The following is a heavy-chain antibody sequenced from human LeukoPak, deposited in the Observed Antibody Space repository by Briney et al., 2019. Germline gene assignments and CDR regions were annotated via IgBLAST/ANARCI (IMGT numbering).Heavy chain of an antibody. J-gene: IGHJ4*02. CDR1: GGAISSTAYY. CDR3: ARHPPYGSRNWGAYYFDS. CDR2: IYYSGST. Sequence: SETLSLTCNVSGGAISSTAYYWGWIRQPPGKGLEWIGNIYYSGSTYYNPSLKSRVTISVDTSHNQFSLKLNSVTAADTALYYCARHPPYGSRNWGAYYFDSWGQGTLVTVSS. D-gene: IGHD3-10*01. V-gene: IGHV4-39*01.